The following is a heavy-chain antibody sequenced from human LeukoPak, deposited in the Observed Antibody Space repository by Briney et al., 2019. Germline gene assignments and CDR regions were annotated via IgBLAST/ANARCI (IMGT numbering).Heavy chain of an antibody. Sequence: ASVKVSCKASGYTFTSYYMHWVRQAPGQGLEGMGIIKPSGGSTSYAQKFQGRVTMTRDTSTSTVYMELSSLRSEDTAVYYCARGGPSSGYSSPLYFFDYWGQGTLVTVSS. CDR3: ARGGPSSGYSSPLYFFDY. D-gene: IGHD3-22*01. V-gene: IGHV1-46*01. J-gene: IGHJ4*02. CDR2: IKPSGGST. CDR1: GYTFTSYY.